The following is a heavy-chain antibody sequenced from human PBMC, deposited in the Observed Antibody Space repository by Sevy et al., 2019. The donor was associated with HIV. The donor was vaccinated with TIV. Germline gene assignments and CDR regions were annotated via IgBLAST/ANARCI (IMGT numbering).Heavy chain of an antibody. CDR2: IIPIFGTA. V-gene: IGHV1-69*13. CDR1: GGTFSSYA. D-gene: IGHD5-12*01. Sequence: APVKVSCKASGGTFSSYAISWVRQAPGQGLEWMGGIIPIFGTANYAQKFQGRVTITADESTSTAYMELSSLRSEDTAVYYCARDWRRWLQWDAFDIWGQGTMVTVSS. J-gene: IGHJ3*02. CDR3: ARDWRRWLQWDAFDI.